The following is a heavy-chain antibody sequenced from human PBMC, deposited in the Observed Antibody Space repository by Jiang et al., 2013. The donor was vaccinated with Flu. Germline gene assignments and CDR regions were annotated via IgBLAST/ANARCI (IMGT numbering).Heavy chain of an antibody. CDR3: ARSQTVAGRSSLRY. CDR2: ISAYNGNT. Sequence: SGAEVKKPGASVKVSCKASGYTFTSYGISRVRQAPGQGLEWMGWISAYNGNTNYAQKLQGRVTMTTDTSTSTAYMELRSLRSDDTAVYYCARSQTVAGRSSLRYWGQGTLVTVSS. CDR1: GYTFTSYG. D-gene: IGHD6-19*01. V-gene: IGHV1-18*01. J-gene: IGHJ4*02.